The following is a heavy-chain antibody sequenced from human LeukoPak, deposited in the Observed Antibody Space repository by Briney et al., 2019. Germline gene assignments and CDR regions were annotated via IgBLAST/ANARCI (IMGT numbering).Heavy chain of an antibody. CDR1: GGSISSRY. Sequence: SETLSLTCTVPGGSISSRYWSWIRQPPGKGLEWIGYIYYSGSTNYNPSLKSRVTISVDTSKNQFSLKLSSVTAADTAVYYCARGSRGGYYMDVWGKGTTVTVSS. J-gene: IGHJ6*03. CDR2: IYYSGST. CDR3: ARGSRGGYYMDV. D-gene: IGHD3-10*01. V-gene: IGHV4-59*11.